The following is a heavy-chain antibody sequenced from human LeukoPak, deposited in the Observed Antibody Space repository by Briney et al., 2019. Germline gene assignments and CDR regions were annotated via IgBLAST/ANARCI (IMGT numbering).Heavy chain of an antibody. J-gene: IGHJ6*03. V-gene: IGHV4-4*02. D-gene: IGHD3-10*01. Sequence: PSETLSLTCAVSGGPISGRNWWTWVRQPPGKGLEWIGEIHHSGSTNYNPSLKSRVTISLDKSKNQFSLKLNSVTAADTAVYYCAKIVGYGSEYYFYYMDVWGKGTTVTVSS. CDR2: IHHSGST. CDR3: AKIVGYGSEYYFYYMDV. CDR1: GGPISGRNW.